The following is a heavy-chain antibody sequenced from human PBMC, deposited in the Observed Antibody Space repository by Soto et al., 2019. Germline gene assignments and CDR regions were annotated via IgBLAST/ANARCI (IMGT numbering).Heavy chain of an antibody. Sequence: GGSLRLSCAASGFTFSNYAVTWVRQAPGKGLEWVSTISGSGGSTYYADSVKGRFTISRDNSKNTLYLQMNSLRAEDTAVYYCAKDQGSSWYEIDYWGQGSLVTVSS. D-gene: IGHD6-13*01. V-gene: IGHV3-23*01. CDR1: GFTFSNYA. CDR3: AKDQGSSWYEIDY. CDR2: ISGSGGST. J-gene: IGHJ4*02.